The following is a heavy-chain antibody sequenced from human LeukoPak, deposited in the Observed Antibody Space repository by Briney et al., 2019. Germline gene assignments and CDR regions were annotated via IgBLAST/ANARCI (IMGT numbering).Heavy chain of an antibody. CDR2: IKSKTDGGTT. Sequence: GGSLRLSCAASGFTFSNAWMSWVRQAPGKGLEWVGRIKSKTDGGTTDYAAPVKGRFTISRDDSKNTLYLQMNSLKTEDTAVYYCTTLGWELRFAFDIWGQGTMATVSS. CDR3: TTLGWELRFAFDI. V-gene: IGHV3-15*01. D-gene: IGHD1-26*01. CDR1: GFTFSNAW. J-gene: IGHJ3*02.